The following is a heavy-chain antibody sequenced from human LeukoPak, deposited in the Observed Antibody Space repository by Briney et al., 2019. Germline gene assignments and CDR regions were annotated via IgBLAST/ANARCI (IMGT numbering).Heavy chain of an antibody. J-gene: IGHJ1*01. CDR1: GGSISRYY. V-gene: IGHV4-59*01. CDR3: AKHIGVFPEYFQH. D-gene: IGHD2-21*01. Sequence: SETLSLTCTVSGGSISRYYWSWIRQPPGKGLEWIGYIYYSGSTNYNPSFKSRVTISVDTSKNQFSLKLSSVTAADTAVYYCAKHIGVFPEYFQHWGQGTLVTVSS. CDR2: IYYSGST.